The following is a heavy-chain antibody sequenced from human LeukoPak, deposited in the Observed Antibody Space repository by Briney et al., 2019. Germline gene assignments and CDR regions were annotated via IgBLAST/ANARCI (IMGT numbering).Heavy chain of an antibody. Sequence: SETLSLTCTVSGGSISSYNWSWIRQPAGKGLEWIGRIYTSGSTNYNPSLKSRVTMSVDTSKNQFSLKLSSVTAADTAVYYCAREAYYYGSGLIDIWGQGTMVTVSS. CDR3: AREAYYYGSGLIDI. V-gene: IGHV4-4*07. CDR1: GGSISSYN. J-gene: IGHJ3*02. CDR2: IYTSGST. D-gene: IGHD3-10*01.